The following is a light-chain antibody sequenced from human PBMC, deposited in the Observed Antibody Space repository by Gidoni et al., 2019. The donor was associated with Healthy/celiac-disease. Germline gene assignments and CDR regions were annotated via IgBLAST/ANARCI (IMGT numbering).Light chain of an antibody. Sequence: SALTQPASVSGSPGQSITISCTGTSSDVGSYNLVSWYQQHPGKAPKLMIYEVSKRPSGVSNRFSGSKSGNTASLTISGLQAEDDADYYCCSYAGSRWVFGGGTKLTVL. V-gene: IGLV2-23*02. CDR1: SSDVGSYNL. CDR3: CSYAGSRWV. CDR2: EVS. J-gene: IGLJ3*02.